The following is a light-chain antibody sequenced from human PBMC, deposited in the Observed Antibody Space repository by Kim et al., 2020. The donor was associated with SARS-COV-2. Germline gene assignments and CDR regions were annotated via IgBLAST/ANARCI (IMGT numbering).Light chain of an antibody. Sequence: PPVGDTVTFTRRASQTINIWLACSQQKPGKAPKLLISKASSLESGFPSSFGGSGSGTEFTLTISSLQPDDFATYYCQQYNTYPWTFGEGTKVDIK. J-gene: IGKJ1*01. V-gene: IGKV1-5*03. CDR3: QQYNTYPWT. CDR1: QTINIW. CDR2: KAS.